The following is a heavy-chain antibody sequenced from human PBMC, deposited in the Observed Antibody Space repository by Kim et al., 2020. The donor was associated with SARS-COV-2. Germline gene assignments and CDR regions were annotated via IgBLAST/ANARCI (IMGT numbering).Heavy chain of an antibody. V-gene: IGHV1-2*04. Sequence: ASVKVSCKASGYTFTGYYMHWVRQAPGQGLEWMGWINPNSGGTNYAQKFQGWVTMTRDTSISTAYMELSRLRSDDTAVYYCARDLSEVATMSPYYYYYGMDVWGQGTTVTVSS. D-gene: IGHD5-12*01. CDR2: INPNSGGT. CDR3: ARDLSEVATMSPYYYYYGMDV. CDR1: GYTFTGYY. J-gene: IGHJ6*02.